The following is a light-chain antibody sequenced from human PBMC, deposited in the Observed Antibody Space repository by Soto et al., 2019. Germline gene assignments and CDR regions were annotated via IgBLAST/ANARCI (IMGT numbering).Light chain of an antibody. Sequence: EIVLTQSPGTLSLSPGERATLSFRASQSVSSSYLAWYQQKPGQAPRLLIYGASSRATGIPDRFSGSGSGTDFTLTISRLEPDDFAVYYGQQYGSSPPYTFGQGTKLEIK. V-gene: IGKV3-20*01. CDR2: GAS. CDR3: QQYGSSPPYT. CDR1: QSVSSSY. J-gene: IGKJ2*01.